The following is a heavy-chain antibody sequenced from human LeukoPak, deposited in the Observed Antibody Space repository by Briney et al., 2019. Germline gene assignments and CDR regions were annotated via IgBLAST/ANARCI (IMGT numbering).Heavy chain of an antibody. J-gene: IGHJ5*02. Sequence: GGSLRLSCAASGFTFSSYWMHWVRQAPGKGLVWVSRINSDGSSTSYADSVKGRFTISRDNAKNTLYLQMNSLRAEDTAVYYCARDIRDGYNNRWFDPWGQGTLVTVSS. CDR1: GFTFSSYW. D-gene: IGHD5-24*01. CDR2: INSDGSST. V-gene: IGHV3-74*01. CDR3: ARDIRDGYNNRWFDP.